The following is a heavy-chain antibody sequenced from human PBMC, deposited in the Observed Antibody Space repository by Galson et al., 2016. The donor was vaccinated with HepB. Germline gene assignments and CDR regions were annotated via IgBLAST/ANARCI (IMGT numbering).Heavy chain of an antibody. Sequence: SLRLSCAASGFTFSDHEMSWARQAPGKGLEWLSYITNSATTIYYADTVKGRFTISRHNARNSLYLQMNSLRVEDTAVYYRWLSGTLDVWGQGTTVTVSS. CDR3: WLSGTLDV. V-gene: IGHV3-48*03. CDR2: ITNSATTI. D-gene: IGHD1-7*01. J-gene: IGHJ6*02. CDR1: GFTFSDHE.